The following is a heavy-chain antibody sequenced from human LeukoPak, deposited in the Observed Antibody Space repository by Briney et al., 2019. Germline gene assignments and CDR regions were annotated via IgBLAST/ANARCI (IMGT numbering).Heavy chain of an antibody. V-gene: IGHV3-33*06. CDR1: GFTFSSYG. CDR3: AKDQFRSGSGSYYNFGSDY. CDR2: IWHDGSNK. D-gene: IGHD3-10*01. Sequence: GRSLRLSCAASGFTFSSYGMHWVRQAPGKGLEWVAVIWHDGSNKYYADSVKGRFTISRDNSKNTLYLQMNSLRAEDTAVYYCAKDQFRSGSGSYYNFGSDYWGQGTLVTVSS. J-gene: IGHJ4*02.